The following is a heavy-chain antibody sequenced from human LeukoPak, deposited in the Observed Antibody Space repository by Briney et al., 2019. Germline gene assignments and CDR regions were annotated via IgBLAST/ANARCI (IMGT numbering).Heavy chain of an antibody. V-gene: IGHV3-30*01. J-gene: IGHJ4*02. Sequence: GGSLRLSCAASGITLSSYAMHWVRQAPGKGLEWVSLISSGGTDEYYADSVKGRITISRDNSKNTLYLQLNSLRGEDTAVYYCARDSTYYYDSGSSGPHYFDNWGQGTLVTVSS. CDR1: GITLSSYA. D-gene: IGHD3-10*01. CDR3: ARDSTYYYDSGSSGPHYFDN. CDR2: ISSGGTDE.